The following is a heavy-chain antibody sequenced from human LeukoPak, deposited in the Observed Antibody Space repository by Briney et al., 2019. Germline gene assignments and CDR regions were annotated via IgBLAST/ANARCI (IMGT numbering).Heavy chain of an antibody. CDR3: AKDQGEWYYDSSGYWLGPFDY. J-gene: IGHJ4*02. CDR2: ISSSSSTI. CDR1: GFTFSSYS. Sequence: GGSLRLSCAASGFTFSSYSMNWVRQAPGKGLEWVSYISSSSSTIYYADSVKGRFTISRDNAKNSLYLQMNSLRAEDTAVYYCAKDQGEWYYDSSGYWLGPFDYWGQGTLVTVSS. D-gene: IGHD3-22*01. V-gene: IGHV3-48*01.